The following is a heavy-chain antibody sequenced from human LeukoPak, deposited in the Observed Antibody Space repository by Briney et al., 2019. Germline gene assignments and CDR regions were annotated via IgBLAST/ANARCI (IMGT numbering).Heavy chain of an antibody. CDR1: GGSINSGAYY. CDR3: ARVGHMAAAGTYDY. CDR2: IFYSGSP. Sequence: PSQTLSLTCTVSGGSINSGAYYWSWIRQPPGKGLEWIANIFYSGSPNYNPSLKSRVTISFDTSKNQFSLKLSSVTAADTAVYYCARVGHMAAAGTYDYWGQGTLVTVSS. D-gene: IGHD6-13*01. J-gene: IGHJ4*02. V-gene: IGHV4-61*08.